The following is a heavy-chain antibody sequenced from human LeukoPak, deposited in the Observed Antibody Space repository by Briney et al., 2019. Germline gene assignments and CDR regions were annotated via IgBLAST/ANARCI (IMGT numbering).Heavy chain of an antibody. CDR3: ARVFGSGYYYQND. Sequence: SETLSLTCAVYGGSFSGYYWSWIRQPPGKGLEWIGEINHSGSTNYNPSLKSRVTISVDTSKNQFSLKLSSVTAADTAVYYCARVFGSGYYYQNDWGQGTLVTVSS. CDR2: INHSGST. D-gene: IGHD3-22*01. CDR1: GGSFSGYY. J-gene: IGHJ4*02. V-gene: IGHV4-34*01.